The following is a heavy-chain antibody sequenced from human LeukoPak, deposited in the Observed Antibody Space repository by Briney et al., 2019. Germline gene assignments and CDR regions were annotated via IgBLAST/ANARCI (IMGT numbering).Heavy chain of an antibody. Sequence: SETLSLTCTVSGGSISSYDWSWIRQPPGKGLECIGYIYYSGSTNYSPSLKSRVTISVDTSKNQFSLKLSSVTAADTAVYYCARTSPRAATFDYWGQGTLVTVSS. CDR3: ARTSPRAATFDY. CDR2: IYYSGST. V-gene: IGHV4-59*12. D-gene: IGHD2-15*01. J-gene: IGHJ4*02. CDR1: GGSISSYD.